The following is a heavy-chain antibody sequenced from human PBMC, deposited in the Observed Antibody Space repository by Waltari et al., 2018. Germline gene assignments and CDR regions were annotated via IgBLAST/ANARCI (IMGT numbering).Heavy chain of an antibody. J-gene: IGHJ4*02. CDR1: GGSFRGYS. CDR3: ASVIAARPFDY. D-gene: IGHD6-6*01. CDR2: INHSGST. Sequence: QVQLQQWGAGLLKPSETLSLTCAVYGGSFRGYSWSWIRQPPGKGLEWIGEINHSGSTNYNPSLKSRVTISVDTSKNQFSLKLSSVTAADTAVYYCASVIAARPFDYWGQGTLVTVSS. V-gene: IGHV4-34*01.